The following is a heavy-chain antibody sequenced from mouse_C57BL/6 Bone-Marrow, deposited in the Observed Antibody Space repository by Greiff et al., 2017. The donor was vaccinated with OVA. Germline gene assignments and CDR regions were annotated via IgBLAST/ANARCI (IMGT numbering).Heavy chain of an antibody. V-gene: IGHV3-6*01. J-gene: IGHJ2*01. D-gene: IGHD2-1*01. Sequence: DVQLQESGPGLVKPSQSLSLTCSVTGYSITSGYYWNWIRQFPGNKLEWMGYISYDGSNNYNPSLKNRISITRDTSKNQFFLKLNSVTTEDTATYYCARVYYSYYFDYWGQGTTLTVSS. CDR2: ISYDGSN. CDR3: ARVYYSYYFDY. CDR1: GYSITSGYY.